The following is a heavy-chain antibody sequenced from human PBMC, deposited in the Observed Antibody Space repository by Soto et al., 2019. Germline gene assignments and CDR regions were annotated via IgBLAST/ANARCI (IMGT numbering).Heavy chain of an antibody. V-gene: IGHV4-39*01. CDR3: ARHGADPQGGSTHFDY. CDR1: GGSISSSSYY. Sequence: WETLSLTCTVSGGSISSSSYYWGWIRQPPGKGLEWIGSIYYSGSTYYNPSLKSRVTISVDTSKNQFSLKLSSVTAADTAVYYCARHGADPQGGSTHFDYWGQGTLVTVSS. CDR2: IYYSGST. D-gene: IGHD3-10*01. J-gene: IGHJ4*02.